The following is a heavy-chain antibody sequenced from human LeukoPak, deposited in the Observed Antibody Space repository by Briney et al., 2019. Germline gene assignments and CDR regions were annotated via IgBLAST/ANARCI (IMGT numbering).Heavy chain of an antibody. CDR3: ARDNPRSSGSFDY. J-gene: IGHJ4*02. V-gene: IGHV4-59*01. D-gene: IGHD3-10*01. Sequence: SETLSLTCTVSGGSISSYYWSWIRQPPGKGLESIGYISYSGSTNYNPSLKSRVTISVDTSKNQFSLKLSSVTAADTAVYYCARDNPRSSGSFDYWGQGTLVTVSS. CDR2: ISYSGST. CDR1: GGSISSYY.